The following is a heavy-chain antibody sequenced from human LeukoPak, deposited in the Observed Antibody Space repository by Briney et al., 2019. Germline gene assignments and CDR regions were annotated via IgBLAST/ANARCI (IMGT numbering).Heavy chain of an antibody. Sequence: PSETLSLTCTVSGGSISSSSYYWGWIRQPPGKGLEWIGSIYYSGSTYYNPSLKSRVTISVDTSKNQFSLKLSSVTAADTAVYYCASFLVRSSWYFDLWGRGTLVTVSS. J-gene: IGHJ2*01. CDR2: IYYSGST. V-gene: IGHV4-39*07. D-gene: IGHD2-2*01. CDR1: GGSISSSSYY. CDR3: ASFLVRSSWYFDL.